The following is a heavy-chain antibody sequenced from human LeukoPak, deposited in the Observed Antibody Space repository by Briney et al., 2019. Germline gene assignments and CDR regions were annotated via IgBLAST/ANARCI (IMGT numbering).Heavy chain of an antibody. D-gene: IGHD6-19*01. J-gene: IGHJ4*02. CDR2: ISSSGSTI. Sequence: GGSLRLSCAASGFTFSSYEMNWVRQAPGKGLEWVSYISSSGSTIYYADSVKGRFTISRDNAKNSLYLQMNSLRAEDTAVYYCARVRRVAVAGFDYWGQGTLVTVSS. V-gene: IGHV3-48*03. CDR1: GFTFSSYE. CDR3: ARVRRVAVAGFDY.